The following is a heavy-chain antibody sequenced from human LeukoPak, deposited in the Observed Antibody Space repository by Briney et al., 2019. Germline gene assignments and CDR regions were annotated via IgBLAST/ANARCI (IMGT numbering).Heavy chain of an antibody. D-gene: IGHD3-3*01. CDR1: GGSFSGYY. CDR2: INHSGST. Sequence: TPSETLSLTCAVYGGSFSGYYWSWIRQPPGKGLEWIGEINHSGSTNYNPSLKSRVTISVDTSKNQFSLKLSSVTAADTAVYYCARTIFGVVTLYGMDVWGQGTTVTVSS. V-gene: IGHV4-34*01. CDR3: ARTIFGVVTLYGMDV. J-gene: IGHJ6*02.